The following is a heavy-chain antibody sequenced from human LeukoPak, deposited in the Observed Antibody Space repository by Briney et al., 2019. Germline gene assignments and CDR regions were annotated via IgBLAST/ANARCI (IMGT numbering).Heavy chain of an antibody. CDR3: ARDRRCDY. Sequence: GGSLRLSCEASGFTFSAYAMTWVRQAPGKGLEWVSSISSSSSYIYYADSVKGRFTISRDNAKNSLYLQMNSLRAEDTAVYYCARDRRCDYWGQGTLVTVSS. J-gene: IGHJ4*02. CDR1: GFTFSAYA. D-gene: IGHD4-17*01. CDR2: ISSSSSYI. V-gene: IGHV3-21*01.